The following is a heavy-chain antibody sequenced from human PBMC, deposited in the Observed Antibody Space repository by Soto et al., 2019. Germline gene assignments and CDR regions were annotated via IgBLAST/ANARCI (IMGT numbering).Heavy chain of an antibody. CDR3: ARDVYYYDSSGYLPDFFDY. CDR1: GFTFSSYG. V-gene: IGHV3-33*01. D-gene: IGHD3-22*01. J-gene: IGHJ4*02. CDR2: IWYDGSNK. Sequence: QVQLVESGGGVVQPGRSLRLSCAASGFTFSSYGMHWVGQAPGKGLEGVAVIWYDGSNKYYADSVKGRFTISRDNSKNTLYLQMNSLRAEDTAVYYCARDVYYYDSSGYLPDFFDYWGQGTLVTVSS.